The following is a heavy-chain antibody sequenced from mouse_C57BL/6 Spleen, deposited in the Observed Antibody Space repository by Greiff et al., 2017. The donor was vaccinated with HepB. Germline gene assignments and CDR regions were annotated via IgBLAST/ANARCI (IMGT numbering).Heavy chain of an antibody. Sequence: VQLQQSGAELVRPGTSVKVSCKASGYAFTNYLIEWVKQRPGQGLEWIGVINPGSGGTNYNEKFKGKATLTADKSSSTAYMQLSSLTSEDSAVYFCATPLGGNYLGYWGQGTTLTVSS. CDR3: ATPLGGNYLGY. J-gene: IGHJ2*01. D-gene: IGHD1-1*02. CDR2: INPGSGGT. CDR1: GYAFTNYL. V-gene: IGHV1-54*01.